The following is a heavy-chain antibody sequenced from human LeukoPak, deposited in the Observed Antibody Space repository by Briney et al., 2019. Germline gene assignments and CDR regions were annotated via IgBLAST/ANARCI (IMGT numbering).Heavy chain of an antibody. Sequence: PGGSLGLSCAASGFTFTNYGMHWVRKAPGKGLEWVALITYDGYYKYYSDSVKGRFTISSDTSKNTLYLQMNSLRAEDTAVYYCARDLSPVVRASPMGYWGQGTPVTVSS. CDR1: GFTFTNYG. V-gene: IGHV3-30*03. CDR3: ARDLSPVVRASPMGY. J-gene: IGHJ4*02. CDR2: ITYDGYYK. D-gene: IGHD3-10*01.